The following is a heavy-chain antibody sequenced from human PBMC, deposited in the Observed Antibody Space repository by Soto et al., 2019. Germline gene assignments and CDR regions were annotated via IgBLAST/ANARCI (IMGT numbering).Heavy chain of an antibody. CDR1: GGSISSGNYY. J-gene: IGHJ6*02. V-gene: IGHV4-30-4*01. CDR3: ARGSYGMDV. D-gene: IGHD3-10*01. Sequence: PSETLSLTCTVSGGSISSGNYYWSWIRQSPGKGLEWIGYIYSTGSSYYNPSLRSRVSMSVDTSKNQFSLNLSSVTAADTAVYYCARGSYGMDVWGQGTTVTVSS. CDR2: IYSTGSS.